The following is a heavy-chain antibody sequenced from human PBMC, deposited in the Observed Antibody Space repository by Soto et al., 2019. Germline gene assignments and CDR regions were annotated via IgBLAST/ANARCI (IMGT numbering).Heavy chain of an antibody. CDR2: ISGSGGST. J-gene: IGHJ4*02. CDR1: GFTFSSYA. V-gene: IGHV3-23*01. CDR3: AKGIYDILTGYPRYFDY. Sequence: GSLRLSCAASGFTFSSYAMSWVRQAPGKGLEWVSAISGSGGSTYYADSVKGRFTISRDNSKNTLYLQMNSLRAEDTAVYYCAKGIYDILTGYPRYFDYWGQGTLVTVSS. D-gene: IGHD3-9*01.